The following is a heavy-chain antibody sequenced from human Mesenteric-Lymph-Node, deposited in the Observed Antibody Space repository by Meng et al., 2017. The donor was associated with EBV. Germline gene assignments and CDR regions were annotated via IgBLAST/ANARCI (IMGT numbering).Heavy chain of an antibody. Sequence: QVQAQGAGPGLGKPSETLSLTCTVSGGSVSSGTYYWSWIRQPPGKGLEWIGYIYYSGSTNYNPSLKSRVTISVDTSKNQFSLKLSSVTAADTAVYYCVRTSVYSSGFSDFWGQGTLVTVSS. V-gene: IGHV4-61*01. CDR1: GGSVSSGTYY. CDR2: IYYSGST. CDR3: VRTSVYSSGFSDF. D-gene: IGHD6-19*01. J-gene: IGHJ4*02.